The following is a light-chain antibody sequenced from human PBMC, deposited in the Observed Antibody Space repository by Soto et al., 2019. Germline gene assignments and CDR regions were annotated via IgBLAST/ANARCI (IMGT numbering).Light chain of an antibody. J-gene: IGLJ2*01. V-gene: IGLV2-14*01. CDR3: GSYTRSSTLYVV. CDR2: EVS. CDR1: SSDVGGYNY. Sequence: QSALTQPASVSGSPGQSITISCTGTSSDVGGYNYVSWYQQHPGKAPKLMIYEVSNRPSGVSNRFSGSKSGNTASLTISGLQAEDEADYSCGSYTRSSTLYVVFGGGTKLTVL.